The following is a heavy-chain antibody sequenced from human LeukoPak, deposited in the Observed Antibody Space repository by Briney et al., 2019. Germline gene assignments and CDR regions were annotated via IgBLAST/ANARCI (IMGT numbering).Heavy chain of an antibody. J-gene: IGHJ6*02. V-gene: IGHV3-23*01. D-gene: IGHD2-2*01. Sequence: PGRSLRLSCAASGFTFSSYAMSWVRQAPGKGLEWVSAISGSGGSTYYADSVKGRFTISRDNSKNTLYLQMNSLRAEDTAVYYCAKEIVVVPASVQPTYYYYGMDVWGQGTTVTVSS. CDR2: ISGSGGST. CDR1: GFTFSSYA. CDR3: AKEIVVVPASVQPTYYYYGMDV.